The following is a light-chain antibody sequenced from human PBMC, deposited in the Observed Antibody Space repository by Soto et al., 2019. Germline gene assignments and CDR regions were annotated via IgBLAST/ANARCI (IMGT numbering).Light chain of an antibody. Sequence: DIQMTQSPSSLSASVVDRVTITCLASQSISSYLNWYQHKPGKAPNLLIYAATTLQSGVPSRFSGSGSGTDFTLTISSLQPEDFATYYCQQSYSNPRTCGQGTKGDIK. CDR1: QSISSY. V-gene: IGKV1-39*01. CDR3: QQSYSNPRT. J-gene: IGKJ1*01. CDR2: AAT.